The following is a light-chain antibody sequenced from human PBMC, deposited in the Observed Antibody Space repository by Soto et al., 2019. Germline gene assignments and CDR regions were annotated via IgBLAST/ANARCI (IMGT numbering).Light chain of an antibody. CDR3: QQFNSYSPGA. CDR1: QTIAMY. J-gene: IGKJ1*01. Sequence: DIQMTQSPSSLSASVGDRVTITCRASQTIAMYVNWFQQKPGKAPKPLIYTTSSLQSGVPPRFSGSGSETDFTLTISSLQPDDFATYYCQQFNSYSPGAFGQGTKVDIK. CDR2: TTS. V-gene: IGKV1-16*01.